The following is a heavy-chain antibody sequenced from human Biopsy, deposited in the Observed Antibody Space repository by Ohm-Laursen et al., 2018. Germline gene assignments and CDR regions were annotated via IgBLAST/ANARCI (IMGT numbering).Heavy chain of an antibody. CDR1: GGTFTNYA. Sequence: ASVKVSCKASGGTFTNYAISWVRQAPGQGLEWMGIINPGGNSTAYTQNFQGRVTMTWDTSTTTVYMELSSLRSEDTAVYYCALASFDYWGQGTLVIVPS. J-gene: IGHJ4*02. CDR2: INPGGNST. CDR3: ALASFDY. V-gene: IGHV1-46*01.